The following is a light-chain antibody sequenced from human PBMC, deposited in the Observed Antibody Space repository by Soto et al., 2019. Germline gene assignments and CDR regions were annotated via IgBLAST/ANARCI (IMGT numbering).Light chain of an antibody. V-gene: IGKV4-1*01. CDR3: QQYYNSTYT. J-gene: IGKJ2*01. CDR1: QSVLDSINNKNG. Sequence: DIVMTQSPDSLAVSLGERATINCKSSQSVLDSINNKNGVAWYQHKPGQPPKLLIYWASTRESGVPGRFSGGWFDTDFSLTISGLQPEDVAVYYCQQYYNSTYTFGQGTKLEIK. CDR2: WAS.